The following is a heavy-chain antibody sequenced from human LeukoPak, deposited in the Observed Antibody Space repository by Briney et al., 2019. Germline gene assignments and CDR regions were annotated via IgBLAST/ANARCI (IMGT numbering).Heavy chain of an antibody. V-gene: IGHV4-59*01. J-gene: IGHJ4*02. CDR3: AREVKFDSSGYYPNPYFDY. D-gene: IGHD3-22*01. CDR2: IYYSGST. CDR1: GGSISSYY. Sequence: PSETLSLTCTVSGGSISSYYWSWIRQPPGKGLEWIGYIYYSGSTNYNPFLKSRVTISVDTSKNQFSLKLSSVTAADTAVYYCAREVKFDSSGYYPNPYFDYWGQGTLVTVSS.